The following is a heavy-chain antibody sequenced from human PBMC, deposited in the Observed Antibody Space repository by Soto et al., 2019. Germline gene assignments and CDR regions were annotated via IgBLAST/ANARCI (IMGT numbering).Heavy chain of an antibody. D-gene: IGHD2-2*02. CDR3: ASRDCRSTSCYRESWFDP. V-gene: IGHV4-39*01. CDR2: IYYSGST. J-gene: IGHJ5*02. Sequence: EPLSLIGTVSGGCISSSSYYWGWIRQPPGKGREWIGSIYYSGSTYYNPSLKGRVTISVDTSKNQFSLKLGSVTAADTAVYYCASRDCRSTSCYRESWFDPWGQGTLVTV. CDR1: GGCISSSSYY.